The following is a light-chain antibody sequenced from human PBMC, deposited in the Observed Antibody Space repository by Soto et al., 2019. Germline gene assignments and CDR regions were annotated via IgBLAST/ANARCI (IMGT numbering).Light chain of an antibody. CDR2: KAS. V-gene: IGKV1-5*03. CDR3: QQYNSYLWT. CDR1: ESISSW. J-gene: IGKJ1*01. Sequence: DIQMTQSPSTLSASVGDRVTITCRASESISSWLAWYHQKPGKAPKVLLYKASSLEGGGPSRFSGSGSGTEFTLTISSLQPEDFATYYCQQYNSYLWTFGQGTKVEIK.